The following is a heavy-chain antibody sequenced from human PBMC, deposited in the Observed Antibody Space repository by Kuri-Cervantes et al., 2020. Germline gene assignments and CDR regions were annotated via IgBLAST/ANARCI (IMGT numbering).Heavy chain of an antibody. CDR1: GFTFDDYA. V-gene: IGHV3-9*01. J-gene: IGHJ6*03. D-gene: IGHD1-7*01. CDR3: AKDAQLRRDYYYHIDV. Sequence: GGSLRLSCAASGFTFDDYAMHWVRQAPGKGLEWVSGITWNSGKMVYAESVKGRFTISRDNTKNSVHLLMNSLRSEDTALYFCAKDAQLRRDYYYHIDVWGKGTTVTVSS. CDR2: ITWNSGKM.